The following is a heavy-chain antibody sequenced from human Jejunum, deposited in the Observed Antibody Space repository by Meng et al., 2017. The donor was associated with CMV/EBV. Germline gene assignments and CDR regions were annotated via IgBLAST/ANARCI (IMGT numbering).Heavy chain of an antibody. CDR2: VIPGSKTP. V-gene: IGHV1-69*01. Sequence: SGGIFSRFSVNWVRQAPGQGLEWMGGVIPGSKTPKYAQRFQGRVSITADGPTGTSYLELNNLGSEDTAVYYCVRGGDSHIWYYYLDFWGQGTLVTVSS. D-gene: IGHD3-22*01. CDR3: VRGGDSHIWYYYLDF. J-gene: IGHJ4*02. CDR1: GGIFSRFS.